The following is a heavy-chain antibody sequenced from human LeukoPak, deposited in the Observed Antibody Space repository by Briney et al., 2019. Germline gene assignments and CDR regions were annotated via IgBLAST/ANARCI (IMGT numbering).Heavy chain of an antibody. V-gene: IGHV3-23*01. J-gene: IGHJ4*02. Sequence: PGGSLRLSCAVSGFTFSNFGMSWVRQAPGKGLEWVSGISGSGGHIYYADSVKGRFTISRDNSKNTLFLHMTGLRAEDTALYYCAKRDDYGDYVLGSWGQGTLVTVSS. CDR1: GFTFSNFG. CDR3: AKRDDYGDYVLGS. D-gene: IGHD4-17*01. CDR2: ISGSGGHI.